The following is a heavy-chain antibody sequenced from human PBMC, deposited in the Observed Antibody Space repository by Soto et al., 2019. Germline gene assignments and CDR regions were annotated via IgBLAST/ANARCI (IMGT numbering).Heavy chain of an antibody. CDR2: MNPKSGHT. CDR3: ARRIPDGKFVS. D-gene: IGHD1-1*01. V-gene: IGHV1-8*01. J-gene: IGHJ4*02. CDR1: GYSFSDYS. Sequence: ASVKVSCKASGYSFSDYSINWVRQAPGQGLEWMGWMNPKSGHTAHAQKIQGRVTLTRDTSINTVYMELSSLTSGDTAVYFCARRIPDGKFVSCGQRPQGTVSS.